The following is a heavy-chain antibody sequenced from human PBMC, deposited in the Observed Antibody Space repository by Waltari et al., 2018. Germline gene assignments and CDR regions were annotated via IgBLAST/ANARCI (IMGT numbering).Heavy chain of an antibody. Sequence: EVPLLESRGDLVQPGGSLVLSCPASGFPFSIFPMTLLRKPPGKGLEWVSASRASGGSKNYEESVKGRCTISRDKSKNTLYGQMDSLRAEDTAVDYCAKDYLGTVPDAFDIWGQGTMVTVSS. CDR3: AKDYLGTVPDAFDI. D-gene: IGHD3-16*01. J-gene: IGHJ3*02. CDR2: SRASGGSK. CDR1: GFPFSIFP. V-gene: IGHV3-23*02.